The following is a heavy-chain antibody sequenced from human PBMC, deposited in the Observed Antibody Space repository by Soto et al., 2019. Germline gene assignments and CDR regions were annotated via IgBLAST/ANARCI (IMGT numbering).Heavy chain of an antibody. CDR3: ARELGGQPSSYYYGMDV. Sequence: QVQLVQSGAEVKKPGASVKVSCKASGYTFTSYGISWVRQAPGQGREWMGWISAYNGNTNYAQKLQGRITMTTDTSTSTAYMELMSLRSDDKTVYYCARELGGQPSSYYYGMDVWGQGTTVTVSS. CDR2: ISAYNGNT. CDR1: GYTFTSYG. D-gene: IGHD6-6*01. J-gene: IGHJ6*02. V-gene: IGHV1-18*04.